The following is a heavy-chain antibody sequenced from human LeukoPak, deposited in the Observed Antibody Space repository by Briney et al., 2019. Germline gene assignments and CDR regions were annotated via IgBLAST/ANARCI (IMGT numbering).Heavy chain of an antibody. D-gene: IGHD3-3*01. V-gene: IGHV3-48*01. CDR1: GFSFTAYS. Sequence: PGGSLRLSCAASGFSFTAYSMNWVRQAPGRGLEWISYIGPGGDIYYADSVTGRFTVSRDIAKNSLYLQMNGLRVEDTAVYYCARRFASWGQGTLVTVSS. CDR3: ARRFAS. J-gene: IGHJ4*02. CDR2: IGPGGDI.